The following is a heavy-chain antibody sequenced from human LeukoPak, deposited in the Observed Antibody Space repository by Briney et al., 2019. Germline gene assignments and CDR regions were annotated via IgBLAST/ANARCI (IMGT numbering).Heavy chain of an antibody. CDR3: ARTFGESTKGIYYFDY. V-gene: IGHV4-4*07. J-gene: IGHJ4*02. Sequence: SETLSLTCTVSGGSISSYYWSWIRQPAGKGLEWIGRIYTSGSTNYNPSLKSRVTISVDTSKNQFSLKLSSVTAADTAVYYCARTFGESTKGIYYFDYWGQGTLVTVSS. D-gene: IGHD3-10*01. CDR2: IYTSGST. CDR1: GGSISSYY.